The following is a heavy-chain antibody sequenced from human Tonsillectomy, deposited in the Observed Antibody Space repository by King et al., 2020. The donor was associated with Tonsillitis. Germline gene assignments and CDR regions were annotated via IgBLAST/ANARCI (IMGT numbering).Heavy chain of an antibody. V-gene: IGHV3-30*18. D-gene: IGHD4-17*01. CDR2: VSFDGSNK. J-gene: IGHJ6*03. Sequence: VQLVESGGGVVQPGRSLRLSCAASGFTFSTYGMHWVRQAPGKGLEWVAIVSFDGSNKYCADSVKGRFTISRDNSKNTLYLQMNSLRAEDTAVYYCAKDQQADGDYDDDYYYMDV. CDR3: AKDQQADGDYDDDYYYMDV. CDR1: GFTFSTYG.